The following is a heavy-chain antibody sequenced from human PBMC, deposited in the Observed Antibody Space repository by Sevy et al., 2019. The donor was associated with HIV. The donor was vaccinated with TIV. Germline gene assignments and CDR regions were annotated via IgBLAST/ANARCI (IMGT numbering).Heavy chain of an antibody. J-gene: IGHJ3*01. Sequence: GGSLRLSCTASGFSFSTYMMNWVRQAPGKGLEWVASISYSSNYIYYADSLKGRFTISRDKAKISLFLQMNSLRAEDTAVYYCARPYGSGSWEAFDVWGQGTMVTVSS. V-gene: IGHV3-21*01. D-gene: IGHD3-10*01. CDR1: GFSFSTYM. CDR3: ARPYGSGSWEAFDV. CDR2: ISYSSNYI.